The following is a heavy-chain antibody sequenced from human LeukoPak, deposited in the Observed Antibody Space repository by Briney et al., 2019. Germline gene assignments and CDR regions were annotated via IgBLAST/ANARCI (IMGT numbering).Heavy chain of an antibody. D-gene: IGHD4-17*01. CDR1: EYSFTSYV. CDR3: ARDYGDYPSY. J-gene: IGHJ4*02. V-gene: IGHV1-18*01. CDR2: ISGYNGNT. Sequence: ASVKLSCKASEYSFTSYVITWVRQAPGQGLEWMGWISGYNGNTKYEQKFQGRVTMTTDTSTSTAYMELRSLRSDDTAVYYCARDYGDYPSYWGQGTLVTVSS.